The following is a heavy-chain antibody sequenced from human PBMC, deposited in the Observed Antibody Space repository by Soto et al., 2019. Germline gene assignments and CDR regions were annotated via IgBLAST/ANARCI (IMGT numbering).Heavy chain of an antibody. J-gene: IGHJ4*02. CDR1: GFTFSDYY. V-gene: IGHV3-11*01. D-gene: IGHD3-22*01. CDR3: ARDLGYSDSDGYFDY. CDR2: ISSSGSII. Sequence: GGSLRLSCAASGFTFSDYYMSWIRQAPGKGLEWVSYISSSGSIIYYTDSVKGRFTISRDNAKNSLYLQMNSLRAEDTAVYYCARDLGYSDSDGYFDYWGQGTLVTVSS.